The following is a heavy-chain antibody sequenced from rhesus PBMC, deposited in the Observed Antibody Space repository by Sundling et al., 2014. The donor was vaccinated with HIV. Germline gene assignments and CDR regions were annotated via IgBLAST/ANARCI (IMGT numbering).Heavy chain of an antibody. CDR2: IYSSSGNT. CDR1: GGSISGGYG. CDR3: AREILTYYEDDNGNYYTHGLDS. V-gene: IGHV4-76*01. D-gene: IGHD3-9*01. Sequence: QVQLQESGPGLLKPSETLSLTCAVSGGSISGGYGWGWIRQPPGKGLEWIGSIYSSSGNTYYNPSLKSRVTISTDTSKNQFSLKLSSVTAADTAVYYCAREILTYYEDDNGNYYTHGLDSWGQGVVVTVSS. J-gene: IGHJ6*01.